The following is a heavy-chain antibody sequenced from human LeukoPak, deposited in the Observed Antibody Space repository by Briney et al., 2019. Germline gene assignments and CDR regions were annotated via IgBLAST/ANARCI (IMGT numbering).Heavy chain of an antibody. Sequence: GASVKVSCKASGYTFTDYYVHWVRLVPGQGVEWMGRISPNSGATNYEEKFRGRVTMARDTSINTVYMEMSSLGSDDTAVYYCAGDLWGWGSDYLDYWGQGTLVTVSS. J-gene: IGHJ4*02. CDR3: AGDLWGWGSDYLDY. CDR1: GYTFTDYY. CDR2: ISPNSGAT. V-gene: IGHV1-2*06. D-gene: IGHD4/OR15-4a*01.